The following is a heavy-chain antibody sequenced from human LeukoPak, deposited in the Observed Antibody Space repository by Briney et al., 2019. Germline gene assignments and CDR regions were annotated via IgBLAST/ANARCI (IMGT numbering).Heavy chain of an antibody. V-gene: IGHV1-18*01. D-gene: IGHD3-9*01. Sequence: ASVKVSCKASGYTFTSYGISWVRQAPGQGLEWMGWISAYNGNTNYAQKLQGRVTMTTDTSASTAYMELRSLRSDDTAVYYCARTYYDILTGYYYRPAYFDYWGQGTLVTVSS. CDR1: GYTFTSYG. CDR3: ARTYYDILTGYYYRPAYFDY. CDR2: ISAYNGNT. J-gene: IGHJ4*02.